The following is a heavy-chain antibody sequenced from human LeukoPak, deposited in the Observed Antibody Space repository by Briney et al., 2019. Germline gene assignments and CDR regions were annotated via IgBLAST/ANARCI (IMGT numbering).Heavy chain of an antibody. V-gene: IGHV3-48*04. J-gene: IGHJ3*02. CDR1: GFSFSTYM. D-gene: IGHD2-21*01. CDR3: ARDGGEGGAFDI. CDR2: ISDSSSSI. Sequence: PGGSLRLSCAASGFSFSTYMMTWVRQAPGKGLEWVSYISDSSSSIYYADSVKGRFTISRDNAKNSLYLQMNSLRAEDTAVYYCARDGGEGGAFDIWGQGTMVTVSS.